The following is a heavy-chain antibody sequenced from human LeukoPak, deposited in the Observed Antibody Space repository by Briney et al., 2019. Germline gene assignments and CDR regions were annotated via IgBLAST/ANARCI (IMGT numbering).Heavy chain of an antibody. CDR3: ARERSGAAYFDY. V-gene: IGHV4-59*01. CDR2: IYYSGST. Sequence: SETLSLTCTVSGGSIGSYYRSWIRQPPGKGLEWIGYIYYSGSTNYNPSLKSRVTISVDTSKSQFSLKLSSVTAADTAVYYCARERSGAAYFDYWGQGTLVTVSS. D-gene: IGHD1-26*01. CDR1: GGSIGSYY. J-gene: IGHJ4*02.